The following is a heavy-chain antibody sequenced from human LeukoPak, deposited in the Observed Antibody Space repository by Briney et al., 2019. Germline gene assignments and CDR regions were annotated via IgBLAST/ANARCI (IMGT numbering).Heavy chain of an antibody. CDR1: GYSFTNYW. D-gene: IGHD6-19*01. CDR3: ARAGPAVVERYFDY. CDR2: ILRGDSET. J-gene: IGHJ4*02. V-gene: IGHV5-51*01. Sequence: GESLKISFKGSGYSFTNYWIGWGRPMPGKGLEWIGMILRGDSETRYSPSFQGQVTISADKSVSTAYLQWSSLKASDTAMYYCARAGPAVVERYFDYWGQGTLVTVSS.